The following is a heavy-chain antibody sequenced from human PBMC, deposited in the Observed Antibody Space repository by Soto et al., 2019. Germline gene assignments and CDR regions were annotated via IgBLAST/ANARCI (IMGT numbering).Heavy chain of an antibody. J-gene: IGHJ5*02. CDR3: ARSGYGSGSYPVLS. D-gene: IGHD3-10*01. CDR2: IYYSGST. V-gene: IGHV4-30-4*01. CDR1: GGSISSGDYY. Sequence: PSETLSLTCTVSGGSISSGDYYWSWIRHPPRKGLEWIGDIYYSGSTYYNPSLKSRVTISVDTSKNQFSLKLSSVTAADTAVYYCARSGYGSGSYPVLSWGQGTLVTVSS.